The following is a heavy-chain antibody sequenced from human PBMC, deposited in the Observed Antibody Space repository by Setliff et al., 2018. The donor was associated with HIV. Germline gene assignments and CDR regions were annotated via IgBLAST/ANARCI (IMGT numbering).Heavy chain of an antibody. D-gene: IGHD5-12*01. CDR2: LSGDNGNT. V-gene: IGHV1-18*01. CDR1: GYTFSSYG. Sequence: EASVKVSCKASGYTFSSYGVNWVRQAPGQGLELMGRLSGDNGNTKYAQKFQGRVIMTTDTSTSTAYMELRSLRSDDTAVYYCVRGSISGMYYFDYWGLGTLVTVSS. CDR3: VRGSISGMYYFDY. J-gene: IGHJ4*02.